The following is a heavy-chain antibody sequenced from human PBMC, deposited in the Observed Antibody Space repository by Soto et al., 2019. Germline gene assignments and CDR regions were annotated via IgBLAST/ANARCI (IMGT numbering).Heavy chain of an antibody. CDR2: IKQDGSEK. D-gene: IGHD6-19*01. CDR3: AKESVAGLYYFDY. J-gene: IGHJ4*02. Sequence: GGSLRLSCAASGFTFSSYWMSWVRQAPGKGLEWVSNIKQDGSEKYYVDSVKGRFTISRDNAKNSLYLQMNSLRAEDTAVYYCAKESVAGLYYFDYLGQGTLVTVSS. CDR1: GFTFSSYW. V-gene: IGHV3-7*03.